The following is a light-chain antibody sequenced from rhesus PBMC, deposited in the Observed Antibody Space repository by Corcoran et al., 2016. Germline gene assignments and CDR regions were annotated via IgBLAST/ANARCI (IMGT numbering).Light chain of an antibody. V-gene: IGKV2-78*01. CDR3: MQGTQLPFT. Sequence: DIVMTQTPLSLPVTPGEPASISCRSSQSLLHSDGYTYLDWYLQKPGQSPQLLIYLGSNRASGVPDRFSGSGSGTDFTRKISRVEAEDVGVYYCMQGTQLPFTFGPGTKLDIK. CDR1: QSLLHSDGYTY. J-gene: IGKJ3*01. CDR2: LGS.